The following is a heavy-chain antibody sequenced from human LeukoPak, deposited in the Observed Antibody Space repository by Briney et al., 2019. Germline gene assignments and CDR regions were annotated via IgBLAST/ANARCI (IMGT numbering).Heavy chain of an antibody. CDR3: AKGKYSSGWTLSELDY. V-gene: IGHV3-13*01. Sequence: GGSLRFSCAASGFTFSSYEMHWVRQVTGEGLEWVSAITLAGDRRYSGSLKGRFTISRENAKNSLYLQMNSLRAEDTAVYYCAKGKYSSGWTLSELDYWGQGTLVTVSS. J-gene: IGHJ4*02. CDR1: GFTFSSYE. D-gene: IGHD6-19*01. CDR2: ITLAGDR.